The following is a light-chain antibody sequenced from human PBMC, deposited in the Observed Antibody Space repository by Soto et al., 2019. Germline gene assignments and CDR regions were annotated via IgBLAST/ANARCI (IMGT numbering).Light chain of an antibody. Sequence: DIQMTQSPSTLSASVGDRVTITCRASQSISSWLAWYQQKPGKAPKLLIYDASSLESGVPSRFSGSGSGTEFTLTISSLQPDDFATYYCQQYNSLTWTFGQGTKVEI. V-gene: IGKV1-5*01. CDR2: DAS. CDR3: QQYNSLTWT. J-gene: IGKJ1*01. CDR1: QSISSW.